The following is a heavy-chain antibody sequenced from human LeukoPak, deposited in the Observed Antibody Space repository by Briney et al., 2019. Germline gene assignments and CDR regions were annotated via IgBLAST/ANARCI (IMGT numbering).Heavy chain of an antibody. CDR2: INSDGGNT. Sequence: GGSLRLSCVASGITFSTYWMYWVRQAPGQGLVWVSRINSDGGNTNYADSVKGRFTISRDNAKNTLYPQMNSLRAEDTAVYYCARVAARLGAFDIWGQGTMVTVSS. CDR1: GITFSTYW. V-gene: IGHV3-74*01. D-gene: IGHD2-15*01. J-gene: IGHJ3*02. CDR3: ARVAARLGAFDI.